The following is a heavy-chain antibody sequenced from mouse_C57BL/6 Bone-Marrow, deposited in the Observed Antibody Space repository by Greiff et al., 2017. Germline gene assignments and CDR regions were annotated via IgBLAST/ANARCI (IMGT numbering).Heavy chain of an antibody. D-gene: IGHD2-4*01. CDR3: AGQGRLRHAM. J-gene: IGHJ4*01. Sequence: EVKVVESGGCLVKPGGSLTLPCAASAFTFSSYSMSWVRQTPEKRLEWVATISGGGGNTYYPDRVKGRFTISSDNAKNTLYLQMSSLRSEDTALDYCAGQGRLRHAM. CDR2: ISGGGGNT. CDR1: AFTFSSYS. V-gene: IGHV5-9*01.